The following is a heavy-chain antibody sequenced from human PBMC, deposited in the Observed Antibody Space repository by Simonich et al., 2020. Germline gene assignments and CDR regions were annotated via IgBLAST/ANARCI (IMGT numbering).Heavy chain of an antibody. CDR1: GYTFTGYY. Sequence: QVQLVQSGAEVKKPGASVKVSCKASGYTFTGYYMHWVRQAPGQGREGMGWSNPNRGGTNDAQKFQGRVTMTRDTSISTAYMELSRLRSDDTAVYYCARYGLVGILKAFDIWGQGTMVTVSS. J-gene: IGHJ3*02. V-gene: IGHV1-2*02. CDR2: SNPNRGGT. CDR3: ARYGLVGILKAFDI. D-gene: IGHD2-21*01.